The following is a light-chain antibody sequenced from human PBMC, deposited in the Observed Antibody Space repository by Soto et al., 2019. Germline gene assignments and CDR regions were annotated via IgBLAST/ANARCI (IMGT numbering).Light chain of an antibody. Sequence: QSVLTQPASVSGSPGQSITISCTGTSSVVGGYNYVSWYQQHPGKAPKLMIYDVSNRPSGVSNRFSGSKSGNTASLTISGLQADDEADYYCSSYTSISTYVFGTGTNVTVL. CDR3: SSYTSISTYV. V-gene: IGLV2-14*01. CDR2: DVS. CDR1: SSVVGGYNY. J-gene: IGLJ1*01.